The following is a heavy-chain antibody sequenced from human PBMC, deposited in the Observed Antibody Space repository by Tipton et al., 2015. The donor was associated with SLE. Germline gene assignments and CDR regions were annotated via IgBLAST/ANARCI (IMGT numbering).Heavy chain of an antibody. D-gene: IGHD2-15*01. CDR1: GVSISWTNYH. CDR3: ARAAPPNPYCSGGSCYSGPFWYYYYYMDV. Sequence: TLSLTCSVSGVSISWTNYHWGWVRQPPGKGLEWFGGLFYGGYSYSNPSLKSRVTMSVDTSQNQLSLKLSSVTAADTAVYYCARAAPPNPYCSGGSCYSGPFWYYYYYMDVWGKGTTVTVSS. CDR2: LFYGGYS. J-gene: IGHJ6*03. V-gene: IGHV4-39*01.